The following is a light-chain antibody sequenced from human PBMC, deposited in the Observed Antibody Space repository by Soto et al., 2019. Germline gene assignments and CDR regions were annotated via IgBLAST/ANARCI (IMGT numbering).Light chain of an antibody. CDR1: QNINKW. V-gene: IGKV1-5*03. Sequence: DIQMTQSPSTLSASVGDRVTITCRASQNINKWLAWYQQKPGTAPNLLIYKASSLDSGVPSRFSGSGSWTEFTLTISSLQPEDFATYYCQQYNSHWTFGQGTKVEFK. J-gene: IGKJ1*01. CDR3: QQYNSHWT. CDR2: KAS.